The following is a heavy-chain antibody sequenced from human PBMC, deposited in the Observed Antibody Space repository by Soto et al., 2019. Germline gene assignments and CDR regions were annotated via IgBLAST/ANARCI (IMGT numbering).Heavy chain of an antibody. CDR1: GYTFTSYG. D-gene: IGHD3-3*01. V-gene: IGHV1-18*01. J-gene: IGHJ4*02. CDR2: ISAYNGNT. CDR3: ARDQTLLYDFWSGYWSY. Sequence: QVPLVQSGAEVKKPGASVKVSCKASGYTFTSYGISWVRQAPGQGLEWMGWISAYNGNTNYAQKLKGRVTMTTDTSTSTAYMELRSLRSDDTAVYYCARDQTLLYDFWSGYWSYWGQGTLVTVSS.